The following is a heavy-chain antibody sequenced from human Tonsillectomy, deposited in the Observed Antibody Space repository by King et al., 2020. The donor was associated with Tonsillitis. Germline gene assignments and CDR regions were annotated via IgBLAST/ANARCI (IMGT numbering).Heavy chain of an antibody. CDR1: GFTFGSYW. CDR3: VRVGPGSGLYYFDY. CDR2: IKQDGSDK. V-gene: IGHV3-7*03. J-gene: IGHJ4*02. Sequence: QLVQSGGGLVQPGGSLRLSCADSGFTFGSYWMSWVRQAPGKGLEWVANIKQDGSDKYYVDSVKGRFTISRDNAKNSLYLQMNSLRAAGTAVYYCVRVGPGSGLYYFDYWGQGTLVTVSS. D-gene: IGHD1-1*01.